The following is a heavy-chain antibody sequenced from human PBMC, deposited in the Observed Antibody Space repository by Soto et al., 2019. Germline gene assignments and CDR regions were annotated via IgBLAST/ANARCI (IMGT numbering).Heavy chain of an antibody. V-gene: IGHV4-31*03. J-gene: IGHJ4*02. CDR2: IYYSGST. CDR3: EGDPEEGMTMSSGGGY. D-gene: IGHD3-10*02. CDR1: GGSISSGGYY. Sequence: QVQLQESGPGLVKPSQTLSLTCTVSGGSISSGGYYWSWIRQHPGKGLEWIGYIYYSGSTYYNPSSKSRVTISVDTSKNHFSLKLSSVTAADTAVYYCEGDPEEGMTMSSGGGYWGQGTLVTVYS.